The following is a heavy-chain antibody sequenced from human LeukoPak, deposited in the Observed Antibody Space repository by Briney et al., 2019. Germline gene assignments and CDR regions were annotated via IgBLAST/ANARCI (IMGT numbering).Heavy chain of an antibody. D-gene: IGHD1-26*01. CDR2: ISTSSSTI. CDR1: GFTFSGYY. J-gene: IGHJ4*02. Sequence: GGSLRLSCAGSGFTFSGYYMSWIRQVPGKGLEWISYISTSSSTIYYADSVKGRFTISRDNAKNSLYLQMNSLRAEDTAVYYCAGEESGSYPYWGQGTLVTVSS. V-gene: IGHV3-11*04. CDR3: AGEESGSYPY.